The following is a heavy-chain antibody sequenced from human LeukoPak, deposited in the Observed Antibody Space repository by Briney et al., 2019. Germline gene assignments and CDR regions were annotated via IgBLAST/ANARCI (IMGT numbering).Heavy chain of an antibody. Sequence: GGSLRLSCAASGFTFSSYGMSWVRQAPGKGLEWVSAISGSGGSTYYADSVKGRFTISRDNSKNTLYLQMNSLRAEDTAVYYCASPRGYSGYGPVAGSFDIWGQGTMVTVSS. CDR1: GFTFSSYG. J-gene: IGHJ3*02. D-gene: IGHD5-12*01. CDR3: ASPRGYSGYGPVAGSFDI. CDR2: ISGSGGST. V-gene: IGHV3-23*01.